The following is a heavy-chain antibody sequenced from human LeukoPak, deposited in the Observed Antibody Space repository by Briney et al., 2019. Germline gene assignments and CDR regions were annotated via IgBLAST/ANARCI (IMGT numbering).Heavy chain of an antibody. J-gene: IGHJ6*02. CDR3: AREGYSSSWSDYCYYGMDV. CDR1: GGTFSSYA. D-gene: IGHD6-13*01. Sequence: SVKVSCKASGGTFSSYAISWVRQAPGQGLEWMGRIIPILGIANYAQKFQGRVTITADKSTSTAYMELSSLRSEDTAVYYCAREGYSSSWSDYCYYGMDVWGQGTTVTVSS. V-gene: IGHV1-69*04. CDR2: IIPILGIA.